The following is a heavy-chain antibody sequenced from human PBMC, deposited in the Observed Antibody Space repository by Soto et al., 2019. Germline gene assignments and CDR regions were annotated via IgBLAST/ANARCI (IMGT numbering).Heavy chain of an antibody. J-gene: IGHJ4*02. V-gene: IGHV1-3*01. CDR2: INAGNGNT. CDR3: ARGSGYYYWDDY. Sequence: ASVKVSCKASGYTFTSYAMHWVRQAPGQRLEWMGWINAGNGNTKYSQKFQGRVTITRDTSASTAYMELSSLRSEDTSVYYCARGSGYYYWDDYWGQGTLVTVAS. D-gene: IGHD3-22*01. CDR1: GYTFTSYA.